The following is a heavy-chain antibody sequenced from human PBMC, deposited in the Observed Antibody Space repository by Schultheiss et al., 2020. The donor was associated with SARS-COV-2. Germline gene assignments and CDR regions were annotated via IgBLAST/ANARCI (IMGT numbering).Heavy chain of an antibody. CDR3: ARDLVGTSSTIQFDY. D-gene: IGHD2-2*01. Sequence: GESLKISCAASGFTFSSYAMHWVRQAPGKGLESVSAISGDGGATYYTDSVKGRFTISRDNSKNTLYLQMNSLRAEDTAVYYCARDLVGTSSTIQFDYWGQGTLVTVSS. J-gene: IGHJ4*02. CDR1: GFTFSSYA. V-gene: IGHV3-64*04. CDR2: ISGDGGAT.